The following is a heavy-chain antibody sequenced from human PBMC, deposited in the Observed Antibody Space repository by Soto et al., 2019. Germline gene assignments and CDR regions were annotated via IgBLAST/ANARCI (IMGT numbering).Heavy chain of an antibody. CDR2: ISAYNGNT. D-gene: IGHD1-26*01. V-gene: IGHV1-18*01. Sequence: ASVKVSCKASGYTFTSYGISWVRQAPGQGLEWMGWISAYNGNTNYAQKLQGRVTMTTDTSTSTAYVGLRSLRSDDTAVYYCARASGSSYWFDPWGQGTLVTVSS. CDR3: ARASGSSYWFDP. CDR1: GYTFTSYG. J-gene: IGHJ5*02.